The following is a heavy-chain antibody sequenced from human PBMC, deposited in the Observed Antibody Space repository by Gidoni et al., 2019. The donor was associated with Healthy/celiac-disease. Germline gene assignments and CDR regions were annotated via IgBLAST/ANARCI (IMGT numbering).Heavy chain of an antibody. D-gene: IGHD6-19*01. V-gene: IGHV3-33*01. CDR1: GFTFSSYG. CDR2: IWYDGSNI. J-gene: IGHJ6*02. CDR3: ARDQWLPSYYYYGMDV. Sequence: QVQLVESGGGVVQPGRSLRLSCAASGFTFSSYGMHWVRQAPGKGLEWVAVIWYDGSNIYYADSVKGRFTISRDNSKNTLYLQMNSLRAEDTAVYYCARDQWLPSYYYYGMDVWGQGTTVTVSS.